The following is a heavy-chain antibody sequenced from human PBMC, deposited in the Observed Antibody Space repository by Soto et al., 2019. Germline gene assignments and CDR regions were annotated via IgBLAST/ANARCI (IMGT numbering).Heavy chain of an antibody. J-gene: IGHJ3*02. Sequence: QVQLQESGPGLVKPSETLSLTCTVSGGSISSYYWTWIRQPPGKGLEWIGYIYYSGSSGSTNYNPSLKSRVTTSVDTSKNQFSLKLSSVTAADTAVYYCARVTQLAPKRNAFDIWGQGTMVTVSS. CDR1: GGSISSYY. CDR2: IYYSGSSGST. CDR3: ARVTQLAPKRNAFDI. D-gene: IGHD1-1*01. V-gene: IGHV4-59*01.